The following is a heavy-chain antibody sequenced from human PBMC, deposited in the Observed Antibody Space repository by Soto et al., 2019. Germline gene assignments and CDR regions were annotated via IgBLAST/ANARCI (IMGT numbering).Heavy chain of an antibody. V-gene: IGHV3-48*04. J-gene: IGHJ4*02. CDR2: ISDSGSNT. CDR1: GFKISSSS. CDR3: ARGSTDYSPRRRNFHF. Sequence: GGSLRLSCAAFGFKISSSSMNWVRQAPGRGLEWVAYISDSGSNTLYADSVKGRFTVSRDSSKKTLYLQMTSLTAEDSAMYYCARGSTDYSPRRRNFHFWGRATLATVS. D-gene: IGHD2-15*01.